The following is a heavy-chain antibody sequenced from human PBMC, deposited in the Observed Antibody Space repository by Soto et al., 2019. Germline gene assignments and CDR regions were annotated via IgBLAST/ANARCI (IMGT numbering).Heavy chain of an antibody. D-gene: IGHD3-22*01. J-gene: IGHJ4*02. CDR2: IDPSDSQT. V-gene: IGHV5-10-1*01. CDR3: ARQIYDSDTGPNFQYYFDS. Sequence: GESLKISCKGSGYSFAGYWITWVRQKPGKGLEWMGRIDPSDSQTYYSPSFRGHVTISVTKSITTVFLQWSSLRASDTAMYYCARQIYDSDTGPNFQYYFDSWGQGTPVTASS. CDR1: GYSFAGYW.